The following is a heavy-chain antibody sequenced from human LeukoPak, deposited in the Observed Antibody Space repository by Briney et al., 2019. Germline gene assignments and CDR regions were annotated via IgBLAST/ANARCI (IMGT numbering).Heavy chain of an antibody. V-gene: IGHV4-34*12. D-gene: IGHD3-22*01. CDR1: SGSFTGYY. CDR3: AKSNGYGLIDI. J-gene: IGHJ3*02. CDR2: IFYSGST. Sequence: SETLSLTCAVYSGSFTGYYWGWVRQPPGKALEWIGNIFYSGSTYYSPSLKSRVTISLDTSRNQFSLKLNSVTAADTAVYYCAKSNGYGLIDIWGQGTMVTVSS.